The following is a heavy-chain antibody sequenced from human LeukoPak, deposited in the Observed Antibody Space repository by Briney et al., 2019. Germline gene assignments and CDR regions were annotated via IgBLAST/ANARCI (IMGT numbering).Heavy chain of an antibody. CDR2: ISYDGSNK. CDR3: ARDPIHSGSYSYYYGMDV. Sequence: PGGSLRLSCAASGFTFSSYSMNWVRQAPGKGLEWVAVISYDGSNKYYADSVKGRFTISRDNSKNTLYLQMNSLRAEDTAVYYCARDPIHSGSYSYYYGMDVWGQGTTVTVSS. D-gene: IGHD1-26*01. V-gene: IGHV3-30*03. J-gene: IGHJ6*02. CDR1: GFTFSSYS.